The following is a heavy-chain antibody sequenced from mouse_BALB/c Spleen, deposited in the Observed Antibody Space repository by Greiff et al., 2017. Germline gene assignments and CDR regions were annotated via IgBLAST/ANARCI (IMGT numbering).Heavy chain of an antibody. CDR1: GYSFTSYW. Sequence: QVQLQQSGPQLVRPGASVKISCKASGYSFTSYWMHWVKQRPGQGLEWIGMIDPSDSETRLNQKFKDKATLTVDKSSSTAYMQLSSPTSEDSAVYYCARAASFYYAMDYWGQGTSATVSS. J-gene: IGHJ4*01. CDR3: ARAASFYYAMDY. V-gene: IGHV1S127*01. D-gene: IGHD6-1*01. CDR2: IDPSDSET.